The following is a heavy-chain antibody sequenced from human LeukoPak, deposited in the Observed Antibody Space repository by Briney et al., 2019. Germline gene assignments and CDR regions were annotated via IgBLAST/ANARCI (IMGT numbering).Heavy chain of an antibody. V-gene: IGHV3-23*01. CDR2: ITSSGEST. J-gene: IGHJ5*02. CDR1: EFSFSIYA. Sequence: GGSLRLSCAASEFSFSIYAMSWVRQAPGKGLEWVSSITSSGESTYYAGSVKGRFTISRNNSKNTVYLQMNSLRAEDTAVYYCARDRPNYYGSNGHYYQRNGDHWGQGTLVTVSS. CDR3: ARDRPNYYGSNGHYYQRNGDH. D-gene: IGHD3-22*01.